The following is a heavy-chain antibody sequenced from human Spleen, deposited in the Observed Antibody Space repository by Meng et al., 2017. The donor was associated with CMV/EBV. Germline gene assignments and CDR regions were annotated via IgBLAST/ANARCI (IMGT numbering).Heavy chain of an antibody. Sequence: TSGVGVAWIRQPPGKALEWLGLIYWNDDKRYSPSLKSRLTITKDTSKNQVVLIMTDVDPMDTATYYCAHAIYDSSGYSGDFYYGVSVWGQGTTVTVSS. D-gene: IGHD3-22*01. CDR3: AHAIYDSSGYSGDFYYGVSV. CDR1: TSGVG. CDR2: IYWNDDK. J-gene: IGHJ6*02. V-gene: IGHV2-5*01.